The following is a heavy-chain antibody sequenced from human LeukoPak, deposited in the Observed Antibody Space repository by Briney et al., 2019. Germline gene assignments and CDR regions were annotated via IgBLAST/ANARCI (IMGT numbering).Heavy chain of an antibody. Sequence: GGSLRLSCAASGFTFSSYAMSWVRQAPGKGLEWVSAISGSGGSTYYADSVKGRFTISRDNSKNTLHLQMNSLRAEDTAVYYCAKAGGRYSVWYLDYWGQGTLVTVSS. CDR1: GFTFSSYA. CDR2: ISGSGGST. CDR3: AKAGGRYSVWYLDY. D-gene: IGHD6-19*01. V-gene: IGHV3-23*01. J-gene: IGHJ4*02.